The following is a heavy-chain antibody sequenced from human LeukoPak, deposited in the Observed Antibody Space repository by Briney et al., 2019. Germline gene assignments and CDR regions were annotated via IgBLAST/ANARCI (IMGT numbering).Heavy chain of an antibody. J-gene: IGHJ4*02. D-gene: IGHD4-17*01. CDR1: RGTFSSYA. CDR3: ARNRDYGDEYRFDY. Sequence: SVKVSCKASRGTFSSYAISWVRQAPGQGLEWMGGIIPIFGTANYAQKFQGRVTITADESTSTAYMEPSSLRSEDTAVYYCARNRDYGDEYRFDYWGQGTLVTVSS. CDR2: IIPIFGTA. V-gene: IGHV1-69*13.